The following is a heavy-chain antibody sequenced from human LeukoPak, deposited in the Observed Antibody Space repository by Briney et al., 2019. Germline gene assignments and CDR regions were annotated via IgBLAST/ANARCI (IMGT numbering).Heavy chain of an antibody. D-gene: IGHD2-15*01. J-gene: IGHJ4*02. CDR1: GFTFSSYW. CDR3: ERDYCSGGSCFFN. V-gene: IGHV3-74*01. CDR2: INRGGSDT. Sequence: PGGSLRLSCAASGFTFSSYWMHWVRQAPGKGLVWVSRINRGGSDTSYADSVEGRFTISRDNAKNTRYPQVNRRSAQDTAVYFCERDYCSGGSCFFNWGQGTLVTVSS.